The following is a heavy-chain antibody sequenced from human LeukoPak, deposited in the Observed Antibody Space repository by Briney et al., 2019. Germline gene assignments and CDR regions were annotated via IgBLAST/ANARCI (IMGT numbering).Heavy chain of an antibody. D-gene: IGHD5-18*01. CDR3: AKSTGRYSYDAPGDY. Sequence: GGSLRLSCAASGFTFSSYAMSWVRQAPGKGLEWVSDISGSGISTYYGDSMKGRFTISRDNSKNTLYLQMNGLGAEDTAVYHCAKSTGRYSYDAPGDYWGQGTLVTVSS. CDR2: ISGSGIST. CDR1: GFTFSSYA. J-gene: IGHJ4*02. V-gene: IGHV3-23*01.